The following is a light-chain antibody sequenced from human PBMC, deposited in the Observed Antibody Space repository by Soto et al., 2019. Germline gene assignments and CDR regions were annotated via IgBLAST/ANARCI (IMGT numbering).Light chain of an antibody. Sequence: DIQMTQSPPSVSASVGDRVTITCRASQAINGWLSWYQQKPGKAPKLLISVASRLESGVPSRFSGSGAGTEFSLTVTSLQPEDFAPYYCQQAFRFPHTFGQGTRLEI. CDR1: QAINGW. CDR3: QQAFRFPHT. V-gene: IGKV1-12*01. J-gene: IGKJ2*01. CDR2: VAS.